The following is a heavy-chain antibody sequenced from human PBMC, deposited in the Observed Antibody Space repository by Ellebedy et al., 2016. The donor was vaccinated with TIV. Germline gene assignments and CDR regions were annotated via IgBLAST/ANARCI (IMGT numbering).Heavy chain of an antibody. CDR2: IKQDGSVK. Sequence: PGGSLRLSCAASGFIFTDYWMTRVRQAPGKGLEWMANIKQDGSVKNYVDSLRGRLTISRDNAENSLSLQMNSLRVEDTAVYYCARGSLNVVRGVTIDYWGQGILVTVSS. V-gene: IGHV3-7*01. D-gene: IGHD3-10*01. CDR1: GFIFTDYW. CDR3: ARGSLNVVRGVTIDY. J-gene: IGHJ4*02.